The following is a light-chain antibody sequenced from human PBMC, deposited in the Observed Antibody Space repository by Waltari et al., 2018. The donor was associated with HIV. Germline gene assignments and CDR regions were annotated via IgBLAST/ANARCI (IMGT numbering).Light chain of an antibody. V-gene: IGLV3-21*02. J-gene: IGLJ3*02. Sequence: SYVLTQPPSVSVAPGPTARITCGGKGGNNIVSKSVHWYQQKPGQAPVLVVQDDSDRPSGIPERFSGSNSKNTATLTISRVEAGDEADYYCQVWDIGSTHVVFGGGTRLTVL. CDR1: NIVSKS. CDR2: DDS. CDR3: QVWDIGSTHVV.